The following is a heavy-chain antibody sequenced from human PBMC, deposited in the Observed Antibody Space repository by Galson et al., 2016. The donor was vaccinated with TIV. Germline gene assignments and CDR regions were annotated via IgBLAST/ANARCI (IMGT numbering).Heavy chain of an antibody. Sequence: SLRLSCAASGFIFSNYWMHWVRQPPGKGLEWVSTLSISCGSTYYADSVKGRFTISRDNSKNTLYLQMNSLRAEDTAVYYCATGGGYGDSGFDSWGQGTLVTVSS. V-gene: IGHV3-23*01. CDR3: ATGGGYGDSGFDS. CDR2: LSISCGST. J-gene: IGHJ4*02. D-gene: IGHD3-16*02. CDR1: GFIFSNYW.